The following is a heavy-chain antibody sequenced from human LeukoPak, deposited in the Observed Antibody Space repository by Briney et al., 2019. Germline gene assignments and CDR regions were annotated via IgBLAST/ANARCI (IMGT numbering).Heavy chain of an antibody. J-gene: IGHJ4*02. V-gene: IGHV3-30*04. CDR3: ARDSGPWYFGAPDY. CDR2: ISYDGSNK. CDR1: GFTFSSYA. D-gene: IGHD2-15*01. Sequence: GGSLRLSCAASGFTFSSYAMHWVRQAPGKGLEWVAVISYDGSNKYYADSVKGRFTISRDNSKNTLYLQMNSQRAEDTAVYYCARDSGPWYFGAPDYWGQGTLVTVSS.